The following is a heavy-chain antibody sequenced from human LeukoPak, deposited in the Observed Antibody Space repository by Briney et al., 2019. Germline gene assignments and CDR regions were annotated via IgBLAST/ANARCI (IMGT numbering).Heavy chain of an antibody. V-gene: IGHV4-39*07. CDR3: WRGRCVAARRSYYYYYMDG. Sequence: SETLSLTCTVSGGSISSSSYYWGWIRQPPGKGLEWIGSIYYSGSTYYNPSLKSRVTISVDTSKNQFSLKLSSVTAADTAVYYWWRGRCVAARRSYYYYYMDGRGKGTKVNGSS. CDR2: IYYSGST. J-gene: IGHJ6*03. CDR1: GGSISSSSYY. D-gene: IGHD6-6*01.